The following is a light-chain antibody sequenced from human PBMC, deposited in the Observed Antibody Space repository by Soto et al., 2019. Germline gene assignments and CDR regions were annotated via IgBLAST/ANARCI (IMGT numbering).Light chain of an antibody. CDR1: SGHSSYI. J-gene: IGLJ1*01. Sequence: QSALTQSSSASASLGPSVKLTCTLSSGHSSYIIAWHQQQPGKAPRYLMKLEGSGSYNKGSGVPDRFSGSSSGADRYLTISNLQFEDEADYYCETWDSNTRVFGTGTKLTVL. CDR2: LEGSGSY. V-gene: IGLV4-60*02. CDR3: ETWDSNTRV.